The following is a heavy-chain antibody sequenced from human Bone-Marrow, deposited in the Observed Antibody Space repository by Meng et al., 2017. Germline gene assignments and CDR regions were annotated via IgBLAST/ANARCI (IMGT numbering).Heavy chain of an antibody. D-gene: IGHD1-1*01. CDR1: GYIFTSFW. Sequence: GESLKISCKGSGYIFTSFWIGWVRQMPGKGLEWMGIVYPGDSDTRYSPSFQGQVTISADKSISTAYLQWSSLQASDSAMYYCARHKDNGGAFSIWGQGTTVTVSS. CDR2: VYPGDSDT. V-gene: IGHV5-51*01. CDR3: ARHKDNGGAFSI. J-gene: IGHJ3*02.